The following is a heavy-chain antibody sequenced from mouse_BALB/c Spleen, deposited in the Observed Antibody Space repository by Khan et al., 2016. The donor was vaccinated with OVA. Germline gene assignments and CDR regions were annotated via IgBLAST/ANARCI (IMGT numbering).Heavy chain of an antibody. Sequence: EVQLQESGPGLVKPSQSLSLTCSVTGYSITSGSYWNWIRQFPGNKLEWMGSISYDGSNNYSPSLINRVSFTRDTSKNQFYLKFKSVPTEDTSKYYCARYYYGDRLWFAYWGQGTLVTVSA. J-gene: IGHJ3*01. CDR3: ARYYYGDRLWFAY. CDR1: GYSITSGSY. CDR2: ISYDGSN. D-gene: IGHD2-13*01. V-gene: IGHV3-6*02.